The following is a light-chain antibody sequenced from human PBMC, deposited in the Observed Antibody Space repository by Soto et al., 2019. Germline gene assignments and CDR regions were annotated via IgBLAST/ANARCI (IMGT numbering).Light chain of an antibody. V-gene: IGKV3-20*01. J-gene: IGKJ2*03. CDR1: QSVSTTY. Sequence: EIVLTQSPGSLSFSPGEGATLSCRASQSVSTTYLAWYQLKPGQAPRLVIYATSSRAAGIPDRFRGSGSGTEFTLTISSLEPEDVGVYFCQQYGNSPPYSFGQGTKLEIK. CDR3: QQYGNSPPYS. CDR2: ATS.